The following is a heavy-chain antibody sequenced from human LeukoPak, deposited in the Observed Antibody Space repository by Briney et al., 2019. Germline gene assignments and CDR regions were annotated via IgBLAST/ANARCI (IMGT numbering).Heavy chain of an antibody. CDR2: IYYSGST. Sequence: SETLSLTCTVSGGSISSYYWSWIRQPPGKGLEWIGYIYYSGSTNYNPSLKSRVTISVDTSKNQFSLKLSSVTAADTAVYYCARTPRTSYYYYYMDVWGKGTTVTISS. V-gene: IGHV4-59*01. J-gene: IGHJ6*03. CDR1: GGSISSYY. D-gene: IGHD2-2*01. CDR3: ARTPRTSYYYYYMDV.